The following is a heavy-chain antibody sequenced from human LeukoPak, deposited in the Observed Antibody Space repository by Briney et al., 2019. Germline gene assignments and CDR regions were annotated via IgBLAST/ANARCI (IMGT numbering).Heavy chain of an antibody. CDR3: AIKLSSGGY. CDR2: VSPNSANT. V-gene: IGHV1-8*01. J-gene: IGHJ4*02. Sequence: ASVKVSCKASGYTFTSYDVNWVRQATGQGLEWMGWVSPNSANTAYAQKFQGRVTMTRNTSISTAYMELSSLRSEDTAVYYCAIKLSSGGYWGQGTLATVSS. CDR1: GYTFTSYD. D-gene: IGHD3-22*01.